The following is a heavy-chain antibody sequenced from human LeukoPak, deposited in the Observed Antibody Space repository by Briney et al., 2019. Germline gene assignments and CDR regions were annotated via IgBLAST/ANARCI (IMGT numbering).Heavy chain of an antibody. CDR2: ISAYNGNT. J-gene: IGHJ4*02. CDR1: GYTFTSYG. V-gene: IGHV1-18*01. D-gene: IGHD2-15*01. Sequence: ASVKVSCKAFGYTFTSYGISWVRQAPGQGLEWMGWISAYNGNTNYAQKLQGKVTMTTDTSTSTAYMELRSLRSDDTAVYYCARDPQGGGKHDYWGQGTLVTVSS. CDR3: ARDPQGGGKHDY.